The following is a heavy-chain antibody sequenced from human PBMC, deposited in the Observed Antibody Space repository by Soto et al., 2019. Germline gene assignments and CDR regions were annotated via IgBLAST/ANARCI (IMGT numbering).Heavy chain of an antibody. Sequence: SETLSLTCSVSGGSFSPYIYYWGWIRQSPGKGLEWIGIIFSSGVTNYNPSLKSRVTISVDTSKNQFSLKLSSVTAADTAVYYCAREPVSGWEVDWGQGTLVTVSS. J-gene: IGHJ4*02. CDR1: GGSFSPYIYY. V-gene: IGHV4-39*07. CDR3: AREPVSGWEVD. D-gene: IGHD6-19*01. CDR2: IFSSGVT.